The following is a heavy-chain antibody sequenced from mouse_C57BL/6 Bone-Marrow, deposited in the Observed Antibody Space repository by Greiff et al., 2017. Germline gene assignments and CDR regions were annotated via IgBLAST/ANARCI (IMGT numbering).Heavy chain of an antibody. J-gene: IGHJ1*03. CDR2: INYDGSST. D-gene: IGHD1-1*01. Sequence: EVQRVESEGGLVQPGSSMKLSCTASGFTFSDYYMAWVRQVPEKGLEWVANINYDGSSTYYLDSLKSRFIISRDNAKNILYLQMSSLKSEDTATYYCARLYYYGSSFYWYFDVWGTGTTVTVSS. CDR1: GFTFSDYY. CDR3: ARLYYYGSSFYWYFDV. V-gene: IGHV5-16*01.